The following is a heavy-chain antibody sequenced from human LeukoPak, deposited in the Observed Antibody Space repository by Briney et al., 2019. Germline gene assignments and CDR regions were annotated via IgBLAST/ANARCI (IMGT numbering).Heavy chain of an antibody. D-gene: IGHD2-2*01. CDR1: GGSISSSSYY. V-gene: IGHV4-39*01. CDR3: ARGYCSNTSCYYFDY. J-gene: IGHJ4*02. Sequence: SETLSLTCTVSGGSISSSSYYWGWIRQPPGKGLEWIGSMYYSGSTYYNPSLKSRVTISVDTSKNQFSLKLSSVTAADTAVYYCARGYCSNTSCYYFDYWGQGTLVTVSS. CDR2: MYYSGST.